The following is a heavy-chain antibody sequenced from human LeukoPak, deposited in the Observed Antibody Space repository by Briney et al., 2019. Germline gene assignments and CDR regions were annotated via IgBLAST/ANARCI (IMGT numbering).Heavy chain of an antibody. D-gene: IGHD4-17*01. CDR2: IYYSGST. CDR1: GGSISTSSYY. CDR3: VRGGDYGDYFLDY. V-gene: IGHV4-39*07. J-gene: IGHJ4*02. Sequence: SETLSLTCAVSGGSISTSSYYWGRIRQPPGKGLEWIGNIYYSGSTYYNPSLTSRVTISIDTSKNHFSLKLSSVTAADTAVYYCVRGGDYGDYFLDYWGQGTLVTVSS.